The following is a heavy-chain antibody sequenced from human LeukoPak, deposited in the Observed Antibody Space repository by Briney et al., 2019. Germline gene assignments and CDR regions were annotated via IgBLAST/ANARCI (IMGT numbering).Heavy chain of an antibody. CDR3: ARGSGWFNHYYMDV. D-gene: IGHD6-19*01. J-gene: IGHJ6*03. CDR2: ISYDGSNK. V-gene: IGHV3-30*03. Sequence: GSLRLSCAASGFTFSSYGMHWVRQAPGKGLAWVAVISYDGSNKYYADSVKGRFTISRDNSKNTLYLQMGSLRTEDMAVYYCARGSGWFNHYYMDVWGKGTTVTISS. CDR1: GFTFSSYG.